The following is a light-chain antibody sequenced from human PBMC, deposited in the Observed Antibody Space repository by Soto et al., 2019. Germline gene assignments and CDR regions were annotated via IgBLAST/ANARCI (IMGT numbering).Light chain of an antibody. Sequence: QSVLTQPPSASGTPGQRVTGSCSGSTSDIGTNAVNWFQHLPGTAPRLLIYPNNQRPSGVPDRFSGSKSGTSASLAISGLQSEDEATYYCATWHDSFYVFGTGTKLTVL. CDR2: PNN. J-gene: IGLJ1*01. CDR3: ATWHDSFYV. V-gene: IGLV1-44*01. CDR1: TSDIGTNA.